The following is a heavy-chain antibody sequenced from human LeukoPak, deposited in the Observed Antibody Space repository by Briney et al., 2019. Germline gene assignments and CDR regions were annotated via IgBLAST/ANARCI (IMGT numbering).Heavy chain of an antibody. CDR3: VRGGGATISY. V-gene: IGHV3-74*01. D-gene: IGHD1-26*01. CDR2: IKSDGSST. J-gene: IGHJ4*02. CDR1: GFTFRSYS. Sequence: PGGSLRLSCAASGFTFRSYSMNWVRQAPGKGLAWVSRIKSDGSSTSYADSVKGRFTISRDNAKNTLYLQMNSLRAEDTAVYYCVRGGGATISYWGQGTLVTVSS.